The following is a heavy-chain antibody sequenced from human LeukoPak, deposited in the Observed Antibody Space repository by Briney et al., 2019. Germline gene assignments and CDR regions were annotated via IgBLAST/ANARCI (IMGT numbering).Heavy chain of an antibody. CDR2: INHSGST. D-gene: IGHD2-2*01. CDR3: ARGHECSSTSCSEFYYYYMDV. Sequence: KPSETLSLTCAVYGGSFSGYYWSWIRQPPGKGLEWIGEINHSGSTNYNPSLKSRVTISVDTSKNQFSLKLSSVTAADTAVYYCARGHECSSTSCSEFYYYYMDVWGKGTTVTVSS. V-gene: IGHV4-34*01. J-gene: IGHJ6*03. CDR1: GGSFSGYY.